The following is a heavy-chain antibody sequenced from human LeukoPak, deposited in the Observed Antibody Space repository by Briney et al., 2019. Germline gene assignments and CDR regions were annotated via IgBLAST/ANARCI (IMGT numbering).Heavy chain of an antibody. Sequence: GGSLRLSCAASGFTFSSYAMSWVRQAPGKGLEWVSAISGSGGSTYYADSVKGRFTISRDNSKNTLYLQMNSLRAEDTAVYYCARYYYDSSGYEKVEYFQHWGQGTLVTVSS. J-gene: IGHJ1*01. D-gene: IGHD3-22*01. V-gene: IGHV3-23*01. CDR1: GFTFSSYA. CDR3: ARYYYDSSGYEKVEYFQH. CDR2: ISGSGGST.